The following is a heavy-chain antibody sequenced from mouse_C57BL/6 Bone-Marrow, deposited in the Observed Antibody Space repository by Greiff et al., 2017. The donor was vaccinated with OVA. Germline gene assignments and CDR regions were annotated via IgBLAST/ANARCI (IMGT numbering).Heavy chain of an antibody. CDR3: TRDLTGPSMDY. Sequence: EVHLVESGGGLVQPGGSLKLSCAASGFTFSDYGMAWVRQAPRKGPEWVAFISNLAYSIYYADTVKGRFTISRDNARNTLYLQMSSLKSEDTAMYYCTRDLTGPSMDYWGQGTSVTVSS. V-gene: IGHV5-15*01. CDR2: ISNLAYSI. CDR1: GFTFSDYG. D-gene: IGHD4-1*01. J-gene: IGHJ4*01.